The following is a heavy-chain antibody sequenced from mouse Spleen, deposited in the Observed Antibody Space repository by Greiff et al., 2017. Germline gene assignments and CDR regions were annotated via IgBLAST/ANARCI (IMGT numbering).Heavy chain of an antibody. V-gene: IGHV1-55*01. J-gene: IGHJ1*01. CDR1: GYTFTSYW. Sequence: QVHVKQSGAELVKPGASVKMSCKASGYTFTSYWITWVKQRPGQGLEWIGDIYPGSGSTNYNEKFKSKATLTVDTSSSTAYMQLSSLTSEDSAVYYCAMGYYGYFDVWGAGTTVTVSS. CDR2: IYPGSGST. CDR3: AMGYYGYFDV. D-gene: IGHD2-2*01.